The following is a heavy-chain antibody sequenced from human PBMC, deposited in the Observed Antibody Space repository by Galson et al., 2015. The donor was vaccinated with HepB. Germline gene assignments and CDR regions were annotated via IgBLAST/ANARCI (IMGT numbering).Heavy chain of an antibody. CDR2: IYWDDNK. CDR1: GFSLRSSGVG. V-gene: IGHV2-5*02. J-gene: IGHJ4*02. CDR3: AHVQFGEFVLDH. Sequence: PALVKPTQTLTLTCNVSGFSLRSSGVGVAWIRQPPGKAMEWLALIYWDDNKRYNPSLKTRLNISKTSSKDQVALVMTNMDPVDTATYYCAHVQFGEFVLDHWGQGILVVVSS. D-gene: IGHD3-10*01.